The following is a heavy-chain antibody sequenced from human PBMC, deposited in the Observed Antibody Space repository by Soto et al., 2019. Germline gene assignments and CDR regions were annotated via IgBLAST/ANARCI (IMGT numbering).Heavy chain of an antibody. CDR1: GFTFSNAW. J-gene: IGHJ4*02. Sequence: EVQLVESGGGLVKPGGSLRLSCAASGFTFSNAWMSWVRQAPGKGLEWVGRIKSKTDGGTTDYAAPVKGRFTISRDDSKNTLYLKMNSLKTDDTAVYYCTTDPDIVVVPAAALEPRGGQGTLVTVST. CDR2: IKSKTDGGTT. CDR3: TTDPDIVVVPAAALEPR. D-gene: IGHD2-2*01. V-gene: IGHV3-15*01.